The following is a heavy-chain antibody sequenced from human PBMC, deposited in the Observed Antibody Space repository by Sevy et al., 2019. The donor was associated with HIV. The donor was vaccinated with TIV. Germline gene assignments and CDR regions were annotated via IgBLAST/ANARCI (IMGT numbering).Heavy chain of an antibody. Sequence: GGSLRLSCAASGFTFSDHYMEWVRQAPGKGLEWVGRTRNKADSYTTEYAASVKGRFTISRDDSKNSLYLQMNSLKTEDTAVYYCVTHAGIPAAGRVFDYCGQGSLVTVSS. CDR3: VTHAGIPAAGRVFDY. J-gene: IGHJ4*02. V-gene: IGHV3-72*01. D-gene: IGHD6-13*01. CDR1: GFTFSDHY. CDR2: TRNKADSYTT.